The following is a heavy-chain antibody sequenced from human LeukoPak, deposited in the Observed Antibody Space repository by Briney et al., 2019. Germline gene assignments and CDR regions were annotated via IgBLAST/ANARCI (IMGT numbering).Heavy chain of an antibody. V-gene: IGHV3-21*01. Sequence: GGSLRLSCAASGFTFSSYSMNWVRQAPGKGLEWVSSISSSSSYIYYADSVKGRFTISRDNAKNSLYLQMNSLRAEDTAVYYCARDLGKVPAAIGYYFDYWGQGTLVTVSS. CDR3: ARDLGKVPAAIGYYFDY. J-gene: IGHJ4*02. D-gene: IGHD2-2*01. CDR2: ISSSSSYI. CDR1: GFTFSSYS.